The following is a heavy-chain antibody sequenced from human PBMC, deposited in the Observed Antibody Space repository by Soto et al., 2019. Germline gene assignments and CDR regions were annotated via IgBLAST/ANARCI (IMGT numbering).Heavy chain of an antibody. Sequence: GESLKISCQGSGYSFVSYWIAWVRQTPGKGLEWMGIIFPGDSDTRYSPSFEGQVTMSADKSISTVYLEWNSLKASDSAIYYCASFPHGVCSDGNCFSKYFFDFWGQGPLVTVSS. CDR1: GYSFVSYW. CDR3: ASFPHGVCSDGNCFSKYFFDF. D-gene: IGHD2-15*01. V-gene: IGHV5-51*01. CDR2: IFPGDSDT. J-gene: IGHJ4*02.